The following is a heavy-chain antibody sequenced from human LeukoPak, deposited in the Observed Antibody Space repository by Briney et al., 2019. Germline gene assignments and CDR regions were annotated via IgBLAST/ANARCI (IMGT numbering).Heavy chain of an antibody. Sequence: LVKPSETLSLTCAVSGGSISSGGYSWSWIRQPPGKGLEWIGYIYHSGSTYYNPSLKSRVTISVDRSKNQFSLKLSSVTAADTAVYYCAGRDSSGYDAFDIWGQGTMVTVSS. CDR1: GGSISSGGYS. CDR3: AGRDSSGYDAFDI. D-gene: IGHD3-22*01. J-gene: IGHJ3*02. CDR2: IYHSGST. V-gene: IGHV4-30-2*01.